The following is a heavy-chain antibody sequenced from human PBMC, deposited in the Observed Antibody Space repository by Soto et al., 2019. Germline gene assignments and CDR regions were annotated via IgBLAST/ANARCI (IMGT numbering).Heavy chain of an antibody. CDR2: VYYSGGA. Sequence: SEPLSLTCAVSGVSIHNSHSFWAWIRQPPGKGLEFIGSVYYSGGANYNPSLKSRVTISVDTSKNQLSLRVNSVTAADTAVYYCGRVVEGAARHTDFDSWGQGTLVTVSS. J-gene: IGHJ5*01. V-gene: IGHV4-39*01. D-gene: IGHD2-15*01. CDR3: GRVVEGAARHTDFDS. CDR1: GVSIHNSHSF.